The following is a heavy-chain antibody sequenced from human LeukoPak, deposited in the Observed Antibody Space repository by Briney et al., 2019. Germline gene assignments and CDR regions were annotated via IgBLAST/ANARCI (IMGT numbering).Heavy chain of an antibody. CDR2: ISAYNGNT. CDR1: GYTFTSYG. D-gene: IGHD6-19*01. Sequence: GASVKVSCKASGYTFTSYGISWVRQAPGQGLEWMGWISAYNGNTNYAQKLQGRVTMTTDTSTSTAYMELRSLRSDDTAVYYCARAFGSGWYAGYDAFDIWGQGTMVTVSS. J-gene: IGHJ3*02. CDR3: ARAFGSGWYAGYDAFDI. V-gene: IGHV1-18*01.